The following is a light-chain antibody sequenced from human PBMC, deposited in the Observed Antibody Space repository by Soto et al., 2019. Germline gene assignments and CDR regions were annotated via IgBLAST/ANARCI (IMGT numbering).Light chain of an antibody. CDR2: EVT. V-gene: IGLV2-14*01. J-gene: IGLJ2*01. Sequence: QSVLTQPASVSGSPGQSITISCTGTSSDVGGYNYVSWYQRHPGKAPKLIIYEVTNRPSGVSNRFSGSKSVNTASLTISGLQADDEADYYCSSYTSRSSVAFGGGTKLTVL. CDR1: SSDVGGYNY. CDR3: SSYTSRSSVA.